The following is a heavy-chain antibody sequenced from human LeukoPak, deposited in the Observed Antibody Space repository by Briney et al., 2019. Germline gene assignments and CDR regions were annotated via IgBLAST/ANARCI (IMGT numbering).Heavy chain of an antibody. CDR3: ARDGGGPDAFDI. Sequence: PGGSLRLSCAVFGLTFSSYSMNWVRQAPGKGLEWVSHISESSSSKHYADSVRGRFTVSRDNAKNSLYLQMNSLRAEDTAVYYCARDGGGPDAFDIWGQGTMVTVSS. CDR1: GLTFSSYS. CDR2: ISESSSSK. V-gene: IGHV3-48*01. J-gene: IGHJ3*02.